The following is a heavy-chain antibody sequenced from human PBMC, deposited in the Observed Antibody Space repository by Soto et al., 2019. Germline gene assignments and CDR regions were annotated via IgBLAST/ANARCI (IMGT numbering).Heavy chain of an antibody. CDR1: GGSISSGGYS. J-gene: IGHJ4*02. V-gene: IGHV4-30-2*01. CDR3: ASAGGLGAVAADY. D-gene: IGHD6-19*01. CDR2: IYHSGST. Sequence: QLQLQESGSGLVKPSQTLSLTCAVSGGSISSGGYSWSWIRQPPGKGLEWIGYIYHSGSTYYNPSLKSRVTISVDRYKNQFSLKLSSVTAADTAVYYCASAGGLGAVAADYWGQGTLVTVSS.